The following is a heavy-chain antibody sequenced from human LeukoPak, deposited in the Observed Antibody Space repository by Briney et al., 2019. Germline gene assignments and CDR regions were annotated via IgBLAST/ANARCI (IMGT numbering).Heavy chain of an antibody. CDR2: INAGNGNT. CDR3: ARGPLRLYSYDSSANYFRWFDP. V-gene: IGHV1-3*03. J-gene: IGHJ5*02. CDR1: GYTFTSYA. Sequence: ASVKVSCKASGYTFTSYAMHWVRQAPGQRLEWMGWINAGNGNTKYSQEFQGRVTITRDTSASTAYMELGSLRSEDMAVYYCARGPLRLYSYDSSANYFRWFDPWGQGTLVTVSS. D-gene: IGHD3-22*01.